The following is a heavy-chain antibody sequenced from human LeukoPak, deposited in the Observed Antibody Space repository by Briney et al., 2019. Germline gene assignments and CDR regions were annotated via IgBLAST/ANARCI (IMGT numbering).Heavy chain of an antibody. CDR1: GGSISSNNW. Sequence: SETLSLTCAVSGGSISSNNWWGWVRQPPGKGLEWIGYIYYSGSTNYNPSLKSRVTISVDTSKSQFSLTLSSVTAADTAVYYCASHKGFWGQGTLVTVSS. J-gene: IGHJ4*02. CDR2: IYYSGST. V-gene: IGHV4-4*02. CDR3: ASHKGF.